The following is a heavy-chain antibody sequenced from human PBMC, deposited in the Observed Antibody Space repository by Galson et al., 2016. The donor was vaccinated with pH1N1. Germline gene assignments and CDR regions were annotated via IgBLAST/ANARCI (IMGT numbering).Heavy chain of an antibody. CDR1: GGSMTNYY. J-gene: IGHJ4*02. V-gene: IGHV4-59*01. D-gene: IGHD5-18*01. Sequence: ETLSLTCTVSGGSMTNYYYNWIRQPPGKGLEWIGYIYYSGDTTFNPSLESRVTMSVDTPKNQFSLRLSSVTAADTAVYFCARETDTALVTAFDYWGQGMLVTVSS. CDR2: IYYSGDT. CDR3: ARETDTALVTAFDY.